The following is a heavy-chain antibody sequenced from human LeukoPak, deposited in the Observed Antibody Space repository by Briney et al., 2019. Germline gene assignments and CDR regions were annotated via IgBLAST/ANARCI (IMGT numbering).Heavy chain of an antibody. CDR2: IKYDGTHK. V-gene: IGHV3-7*01. CDR1: GISFSSYW. Sequence: GGSLRLSCVASGISFSSYWMAWVRKAPRKGLEWVANIKYDGTHKFYADSVKGRFTISRDNAKNSLFLEMNSLTADDTAVYFCASSHDSSGNDWGQGTLVTVSS. CDR3: ASSHDSSGND. J-gene: IGHJ4*02. D-gene: IGHD3-22*01.